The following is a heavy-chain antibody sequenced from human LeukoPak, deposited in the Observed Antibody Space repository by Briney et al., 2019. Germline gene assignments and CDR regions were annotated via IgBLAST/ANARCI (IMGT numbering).Heavy chain of an antibody. J-gene: IGHJ4*02. V-gene: IGHV1-8*01. CDR3: ARTLKLYSNYDLGY. CDR2: MNPNSGNT. Sequence: ASVKVSCKASGYTFTSYDINWVRQATGQGLEWMGWMNPNSGNTGYAQKFQGRVTMTRNTYISTAYMELSSLRSEDTAVYYCARTLKLYSNYDLGYWGQGTLVTASS. D-gene: IGHD4-11*01. CDR1: GYTFTSYD.